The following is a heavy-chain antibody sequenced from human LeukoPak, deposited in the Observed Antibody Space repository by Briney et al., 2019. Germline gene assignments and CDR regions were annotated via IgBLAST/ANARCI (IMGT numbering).Heavy chain of an antibody. CDR1: GFTFSSYA. Sequence: GGSLRLSCAASGFTFSSYAMRWVRQAPGKGLEWVAVISYDGSNKYYADSVKGRFTISRDNSKNTLYLQMNSLRAEDTAVYYCAREWREVRGAGWYFDYWGQGTLVTVSS. CDR3: AREWREVRGAGWYFDY. V-gene: IGHV3-30-3*01. CDR2: ISYDGSNK. D-gene: IGHD3-10*01. J-gene: IGHJ4*02.